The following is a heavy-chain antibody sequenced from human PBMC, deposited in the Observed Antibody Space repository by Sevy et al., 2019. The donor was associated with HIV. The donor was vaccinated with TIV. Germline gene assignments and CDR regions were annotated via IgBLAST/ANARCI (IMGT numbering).Heavy chain of an antibody. D-gene: IGHD2-8*02. V-gene: IGHV4-34*01. Sequence: SETLSLTCAVYGGSFSGYYWSWIRQPPGKGLEWIGEINHSGSTNYNPSLKSRVTISVDTSKNQFSLKLSSVTAADTAVYYGARHCTGTSCSHAFDIWGQGTMVTVS. J-gene: IGHJ3*02. CDR3: ARHCTGTSCSHAFDI. CDR1: GGSFSGYY. CDR2: INHSGST.